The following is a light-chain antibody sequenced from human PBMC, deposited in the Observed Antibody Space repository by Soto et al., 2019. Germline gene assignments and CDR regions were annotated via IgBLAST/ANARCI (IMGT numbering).Light chain of an antibody. Sequence: QPVLTQPASVSGSPGQSITISCTGTSSDVGGYNYVSWYQQHPGKAPKLMIYDVSNRPSGVSNRFSGSKSGNTASLTISGLQAEDEADYYRSSYTSSSARVFGGGTKVTVL. J-gene: IGLJ2*01. V-gene: IGLV2-14*01. CDR2: DVS. CDR1: SSDVGGYNY. CDR3: SSYTSSSARV.